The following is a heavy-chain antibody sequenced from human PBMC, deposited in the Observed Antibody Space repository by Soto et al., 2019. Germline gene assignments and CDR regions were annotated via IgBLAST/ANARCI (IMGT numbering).Heavy chain of an antibody. J-gene: IGHJ6*02. D-gene: IGHD6-19*01. CDR3: VKDGSSGWPYYYGMDV. Sequence: GGSLRLSCAASGLTFSSYGMHWVRQAPGKGLEWVAVISYDGRNKYYADSVKGRFTISRDNSKNTLYLQMSSLRPEDTAVYYCVKDGSSGWPYYYGMDVWGQGTTVTVSS. CDR2: ISYDGRNK. V-gene: IGHV3-30*18. CDR1: GLTFSSYG.